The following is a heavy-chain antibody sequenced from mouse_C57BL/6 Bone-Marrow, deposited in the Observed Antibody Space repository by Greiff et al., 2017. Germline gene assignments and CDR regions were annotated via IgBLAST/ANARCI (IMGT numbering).Heavy chain of an antibody. CDR3: ARLGHWYFDV. Sequence: EVQGVESGGGLVKPGGSLKLSCAASGFTFSSYALSWVRQTPEKRLEWVATISDGGSYTYYPDNVKGRFTISRANAKNNLYLQMSHLKSEDTAMYYCARLGHWYFDVWGTGTTVTVSS. CDR1: GFTFSSYA. CDR2: ISDGGSYT. V-gene: IGHV5-4*01. J-gene: IGHJ1*03. D-gene: IGHD4-1*01.